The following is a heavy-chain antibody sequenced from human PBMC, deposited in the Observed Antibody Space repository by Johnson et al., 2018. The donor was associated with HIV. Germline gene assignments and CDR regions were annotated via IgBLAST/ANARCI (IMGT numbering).Heavy chain of an antibody. CDR3: AKDDNLGVWYSDAFDV. J-gene: IGHJ3*01. Sequence: QVQLVESGGGVVQPGGSLRLSCAASGFTFADYGMHWVRQPPGKGLGWVAFIAHDESITHYADSVKGRFTMSRDNSKNTLYLQMKSLRPEEPSIYYCAKDDNLGVWYSDAFDVWGQGTVVTVSS. CDR2: IAHDESIT. D-gene: IGHD6-19*01. CDR1: GFTFADYG. V-gene: IGHV3-30*02.